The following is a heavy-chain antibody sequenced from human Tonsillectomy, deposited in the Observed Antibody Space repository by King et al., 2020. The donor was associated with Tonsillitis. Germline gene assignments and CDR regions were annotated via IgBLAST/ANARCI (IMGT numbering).Heavy chain of an antibody. CDR3: AREGARIVPPYYYGMDV. Sequence: VQLVESGGGLVQPGGSLRLSCAASGFTVSSNYMSWVRQAPGKGLEWVSVIYSGGSTYYADSVKGRFTISRDNSKNTLNLQMNSLRAEDTAVYYCAREGARIVPPYYYGMDVWGQGTTVTVSS. CDR2: IYSGGST. CDR1: GFTVSSNY. D-gene: IGHD2-2*01. V-gene: IGHV3-66*01. J-gene: IGHJ6*02.